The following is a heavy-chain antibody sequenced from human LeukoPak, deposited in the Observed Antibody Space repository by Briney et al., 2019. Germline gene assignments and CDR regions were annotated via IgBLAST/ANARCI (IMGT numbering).Heavy chain of an antibody. CDR1: GFTFSSYW. CDR2: INSDGSST. D-gene: IGHD3-10*01. V-gene: IGHV3-74*01. J-gene: IGHJ5*02. CDR3: ARDLGYYGSGTGHPNNKNNWFDP. Sequence: PGGSLRLSCAASGFTFSSYWMHWVRQAPGKGLVWVSRINSDGSSTSYADSVKGRFTISRDNAKNTLYLQMNSLRAEDTAVYYCARDLGYYGSGTGHPNNKNNWFDPWGQGTLVTVSS.